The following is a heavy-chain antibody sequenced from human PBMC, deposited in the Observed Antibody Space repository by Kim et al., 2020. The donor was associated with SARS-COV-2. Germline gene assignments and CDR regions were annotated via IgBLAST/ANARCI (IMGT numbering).Heavy chain of an antibody. CDR3: AVYSYVSVIRPGYYGLDV. D-gene: IGHD2-15*01. CDR2: IHHGGTT. V-gene: IGHV4-4*02. CDR1: GGSFSSCYW. Sequence: SETLSLTCAVSGGSFSSCYWWRFRRQPPGKLVGLGGVIHHGGTTNNTSPLKRRAIISEDKSKHQFFLLLCSVTAAAAAVYYCAVYSYVSVIRPGYYGLDV. J-gene: IGHJ6*01.